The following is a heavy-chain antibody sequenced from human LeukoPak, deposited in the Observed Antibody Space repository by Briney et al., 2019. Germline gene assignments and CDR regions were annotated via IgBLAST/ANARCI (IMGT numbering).Heavy chain of an antibody. V-gene: IGHV1-2*02. CDR3: ARDRDWNNENSLDY. CDR1: GFTFSSYG. D-gene: IGHD1/OR15-1a*01. J-gene: IGHJ4*02. CDR2: INPNSGGT. Sequence: PGGSLRLSCAASGFTFSSYGMHWVRQAPGQVLEWMGWINPNSGGTNYAQKFQGRVTMTRDTSISTAYMELSRLRSDDTAVYYCARDRDWNNENSLDYWGQGTLVTVSS.